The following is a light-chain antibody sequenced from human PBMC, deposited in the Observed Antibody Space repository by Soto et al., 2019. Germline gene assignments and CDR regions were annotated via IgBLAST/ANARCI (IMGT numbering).Light chain of an antibody. CDR2: EDN. V-gene: IGLV6-57*04. Sequence: NFMLTQPHSVSESPGKTVTISCTRSSGSIASNYVQWYQQRPGSAPTTVIYEDNQRPSGVPDRFSGSKSGNTASLTIYGLQAEDEADYHWCSYAGSYTHVFGTGTKLTVL. J-gene: IGLJ1*01. CDR1: SGSIASNY. CDR3: CSYAGSYTHV.